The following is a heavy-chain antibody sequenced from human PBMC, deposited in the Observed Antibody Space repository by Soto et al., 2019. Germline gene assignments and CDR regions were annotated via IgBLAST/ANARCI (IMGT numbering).Heavy chain of an antibody. CDR3: AGGGYCRSTRCYGDYYYGMDV. V-gene: IGHV1-69*01. D-gene: IGHD2-2*03. CDR2: LIPIFGTA. CDR1: VGTFSSYA. Sequence: QVQLVQSGAAVNKPGSSVKVSCKASVGTFSSYAISWFRQAPGQGLEWMGGLIPIFGTANYAQKFQGRVTITAEEATSTAYMELSSLRSEDTAVYYCAGGGYCRSTRCYGDYYYGMDVWGQGPTVTVSS. J-gene: IGHJ6*02.